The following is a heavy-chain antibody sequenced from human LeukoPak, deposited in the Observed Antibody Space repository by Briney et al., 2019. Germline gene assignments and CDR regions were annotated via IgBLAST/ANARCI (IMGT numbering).Heavy chain of an antibody. V-gene: IGHV3-23*01. CDR2: IGGRGGSA. D-gene: IGHD3-9*01. CDR1: GFTFSDYG. J-gene: IGHJ6*03. Sequence: PGGSLRLSCAASGFTFSDYGMNWVRQTPGKGLEWVSAIGGRGGSAYYADSVKGRFTISRDNSKNTLYLQMNSLRAEDTAVYYCASDTISSNYYYYMDVWGKGTTVTISS. CDR3: ASDTISSNYYYYMDV.